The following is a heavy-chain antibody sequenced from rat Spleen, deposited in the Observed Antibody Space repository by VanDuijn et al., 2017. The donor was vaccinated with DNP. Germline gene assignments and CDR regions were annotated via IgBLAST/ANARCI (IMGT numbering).Heavy chain of an antibody. CDR1: GFTFSDYN. Sequence: EVQLVESGGGLVQPGRSLKLSCAASGFTFSDYNMAWVRQAPKKGLEWVATISYDGSRTYYGASVKGRFTISRDNAKSTLYLEMNSLRSEDMATYYCATETNYYSGDVGYFDYWGQGLIVTVSS. D-gene: IGHD1-1*01. CDR3: ATETNYYSGDVGYFDY. J-gene: IGHJ2*01. V-gene: IGHV5S10*01. CDR2: ISYDGSRT.